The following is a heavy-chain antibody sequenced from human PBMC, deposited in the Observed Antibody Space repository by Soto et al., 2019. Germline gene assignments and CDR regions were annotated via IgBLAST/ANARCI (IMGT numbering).Heavy chain of an antibody. CDR3: ARDLSSSYQGSYYFDY. CDR2: IYYSGST. Sequence: SETLSLTCTVSGGSVSSGSYYWSWIRQPPGKGLEWIGYIYYSGSTNYNPSLKSRVTISVDTSKNQFSLKLSSVTAADTAVYYCARDLSSSYQGSYYFDYWGQGTLVTVSS. CDR1: GGSVSSGSYY. D-gene: IGHD5-12*01. J-gene: IGHJ4*02. V-gene: IGHV4-61*01.